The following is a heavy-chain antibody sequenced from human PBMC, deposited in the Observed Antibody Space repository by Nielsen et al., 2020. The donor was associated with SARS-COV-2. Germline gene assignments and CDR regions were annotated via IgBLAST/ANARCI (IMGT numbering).Heavy chain of an antibody. Sequence: SETLSLTCSVSGDSISEYYWSWIRQPPGKELEWIGYIFYTGTTDYNPSLRNRVSISMDTSKNQLSLRLRSVTAADTAVYFCAVYSQYTSSLNLFDPWGHGVLVTVSS. V-gene: IGHV4-59*08. CDR3: AVYSQYTSSLNLFDP. CDR2: IFYTGTT. CDR1: GDSISEYY. J-gene: IGHJ5*02. D-gene: IGHD6-13*01.